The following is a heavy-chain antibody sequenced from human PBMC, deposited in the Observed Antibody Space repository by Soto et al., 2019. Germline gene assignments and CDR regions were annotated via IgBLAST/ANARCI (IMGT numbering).Heavy chain of an antibody. J-gene: IGHJ3*02. D-gene: IGHD3-10*01. V-gene: IGHV3-11*04. Sequence: GGSLRLSCAASGFTFSDYYMIWIRQAPGKGLEWVSYISSSGSTIYYADSVKGRFTISRDNSKNTLYLQMNSLRAEDTAVYYCASGEVQSWAPGAFDIWGQGTMVTVSS. CDR1: GFTFSDYY. CDR3: ASGEVQSWAPGAFDI. CDR2: ISSSGSTI.